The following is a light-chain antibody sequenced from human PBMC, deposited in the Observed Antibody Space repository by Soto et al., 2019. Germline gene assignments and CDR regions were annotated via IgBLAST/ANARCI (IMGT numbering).Light chain of an antibody. Sequence: TVMTQSRATLSVSPGERATLSCRSSQSVSSNLAWYQQKPGQAPRLLIYGASTRATGIPARFSGSGSGTEFTLTISSLQSEDFAVYYCQQYNDWPRTFGQGPKVDI. J-gene: IGKJ1*01. CDR1: QSVSSN. CDR2: GAS. V-gene: IGKV3-15*01. CDR3: QQYNDWPRT.